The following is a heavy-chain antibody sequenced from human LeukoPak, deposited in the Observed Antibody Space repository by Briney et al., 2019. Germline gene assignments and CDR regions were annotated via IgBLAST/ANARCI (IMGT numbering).Heavy chain of an antibody. CDR1: GGSFSGYY. Sequence: PETLSLTCAVYGGSFSGYYWSWIRQPPGKGLEWIGEINHSGSTNYNPSLKSRVTISVDTSKNQFSLKLSSVTAADTAVYYCARGGGSWNYWGQGTLVTVSS. CDR2: INHSGST. J-gene: IGHJ4*02. D-gene: IGHD2-15*01. CDR3: ARGGGSWNY. V-gene: IGHV4-34*01.